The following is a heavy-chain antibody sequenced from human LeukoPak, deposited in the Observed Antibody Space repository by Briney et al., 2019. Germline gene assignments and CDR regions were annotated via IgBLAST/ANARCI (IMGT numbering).Heavy chain of an antibody. J-gene: IGHJ3*02. CDR2: ISGDGGSI. D-gene: IGHD7-27*01. CDR3: ARSTGDGGAFDI. CDR1: GLTFDDYA. Sequence: GGSLRLSCAASGLTFDDYAIYWVRQGPGKGLEWVSLISGDGGSIYYADSVKGRFTISRDNSKNTLYLQMNSLRAEDTAVYYCARSTGDGGAFDIWGQGTMVTVSS. V-gene: IGHV3-43*02.